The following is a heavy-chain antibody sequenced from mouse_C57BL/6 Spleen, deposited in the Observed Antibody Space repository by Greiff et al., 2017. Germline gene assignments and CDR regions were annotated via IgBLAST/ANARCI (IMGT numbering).Heavy chain of an antibody. J-gene: IGHJ2*01. V-gene: IGHV5-9*01. D-gene: IGHD2-10*02. Sequence: EVQLQESGGGLVKPGGSLKLSCAASGFTFSSYTMSWVRQTPEKRLEWVATISGGGGNTYYPDSVKGRFTISRDNAKNTLYLQMSSLRSEDTALYYCARVPLGDYWGQGTTLTVSS. CDR2: ISGGGGNT. CDR3: ARVPLGDY. CDR1: GFTFSSYT.